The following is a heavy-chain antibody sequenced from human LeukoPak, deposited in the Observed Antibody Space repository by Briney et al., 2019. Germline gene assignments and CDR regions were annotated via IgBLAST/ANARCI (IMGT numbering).Heavy chain of an antibody. D-gene: IGHD2-2*01. Sequence: GESLKISCKGSGYSFTSYWIGWVRQMPGKGLEWMGIIYPGDSETRYSPSFQGQVTISADKSISTAYLQWSSLKASDTAMYYCARALFVVVPAAISPAPNWFDPWGQGTLVTVSS. CDR1: GYSFTSYW. J-gene: IGHJ5*02. CDR3: ARALFVVVPAAISPAPNWFDP. V-gene: IGHV5-51*01. CDR2: IYPGDSET.